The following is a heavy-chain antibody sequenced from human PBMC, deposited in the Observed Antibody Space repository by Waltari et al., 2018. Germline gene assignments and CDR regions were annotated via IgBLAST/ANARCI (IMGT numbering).Heavy chain of an antibody. CDR2: INHSGST. V-gene: IGHV4-34*01. CDR3: ARKQAFGGVIVRYFDY. CDR1: GGSFSGYY. D-gene: IGHD3-16*02. Sequence: QVQLQGSGPGLLKPSETLSLTCAVYGGSFSGYYWSWIRQPPGKGLEWIGEINHSGSTNYNPSLKSRVTISVDTSKNQFSLKLSSVTAADTAVYYCARKQAFGGVIVRYFDYWGQGTLVTVSS. J-gene: IGHJ4*02.